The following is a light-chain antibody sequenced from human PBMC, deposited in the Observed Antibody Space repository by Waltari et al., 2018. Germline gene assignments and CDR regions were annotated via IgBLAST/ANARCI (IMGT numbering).Light chain of an antibody. V-gene: IGKV3-20*01. J-gene: IGKJ1*01. CDR2: GAS. Sequence: EIVLTQSPGTLPLSPGERATLSCRASQSVSRYLAWYQQKPGQAPRLLIYGASSRATGIPDRCSGSGSGTDFSLTISRLEPEDFAVYYCQNHERLPAMFGQGTKVEIK. CDR3: QNHERLPAM. CDR1: QSVSRY.